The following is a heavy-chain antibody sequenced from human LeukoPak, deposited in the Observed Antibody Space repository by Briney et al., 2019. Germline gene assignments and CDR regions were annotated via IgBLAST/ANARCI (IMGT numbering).Heavy chain of an antibody. Sequence: SETLSLTCTVSGGSISSGSYYWSWIRQPAGKGLEWIGRIYTSGSTNYNPSLKSRVTISVDTSKNQFSLKLSSVTAADTAVYYCAREVSSWADYWGQGTLVTVSS. D-gene: IGHD6-13*01. V-gene: IGHV4-61*02. CDR1: GGSISSGSYY. CDR3: AREVSSWADY. J-gene: IGHJ4*02. CDR2: IYTSGST.